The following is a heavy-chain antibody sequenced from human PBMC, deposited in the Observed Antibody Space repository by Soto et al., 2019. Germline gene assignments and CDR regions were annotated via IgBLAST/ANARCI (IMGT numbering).Heavy chain of an antibody. D-gene: IGHD3-22*01. Sequence: SVKVSCKDSGGTFSSYAISWVRQALGQGLEWMGGIIPIFGTANYAQKFQGRVTITADESTSTAYMELSSLRSEDTAVYYCARDHCDSSGYYLYYFAFCGQGSLVTVSS. CDR3: ARDHCDSSGYYLYYFAF. CDR1: GGTFSSYA. CDR2: IIPIFGTA. V-gene: IGHV1-69*13. J-gene: IGHJ4*02.